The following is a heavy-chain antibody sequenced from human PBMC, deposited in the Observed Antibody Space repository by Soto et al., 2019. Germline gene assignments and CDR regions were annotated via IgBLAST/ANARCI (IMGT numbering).Heavy chain of an antibody. CDR3: ARDRSYYYDSSGWNVYYFDY. CDR1: GYTFTSYY. CDR2: ISPSGGST. V-gene: IGHV1-46*01. Sequence: AASVKVSCKASGYTFTSYYMHWVRQAPGQGLEWMGIISPSGGSTSYAQKFQGRVTMTRDTSTSTVYMELSSLRSEDTAAYYCARDRSYYYDSSGWNVYYFDYWGQGTLVTVSS. D-gene: IGHD3-22*01. J-gene: IGHJ4*02.